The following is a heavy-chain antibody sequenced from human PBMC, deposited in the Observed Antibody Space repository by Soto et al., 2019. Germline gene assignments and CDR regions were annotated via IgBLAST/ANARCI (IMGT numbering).Heavy chain of an antibody. CDR2: IYYSGST. D-gene: IGHD6-13*01. V-gene: IGHV4-39*01. Sequence: SETQSLTSTVSGGNIRSSGYYWGWIRQPPGKGLEWIGSIYYSGSTYYNPSLKSRVTISVDTSKNQFSLKLSSVTAADTAVYYCARLAMGYSSSWYPYYYGMDVWGQGTTVTVSS. CDR1: GGNIRSSGYY. CDR3: ARLAMGYSSSWYPYYYGMDV. J-gene: IGHJ6*02.